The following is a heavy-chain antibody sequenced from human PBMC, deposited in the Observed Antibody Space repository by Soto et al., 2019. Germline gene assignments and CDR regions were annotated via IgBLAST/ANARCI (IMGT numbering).Heavy chain of an antibody. CDR3: AREGYYSGSGTYYPPRYYGMDV. CDR1: GYTFSSYG. V-gene: IGHV1-18*01. CDR2: ISDYNGNT. J-gene: IGHJ6*02. Sequence: QVQLVQSGAEVKRAGASVKVSCKASGYTFSSYGLSWVRQAPGQGLEWMGWISDYNGNTHYAQKFQGRVIMTTDTSTRTACRELMSLGSDDTSVYLCAREGYYSGSGTYYPPRYYGMDVWGQGTTVTVSS. D-gene: IGHD3-10*01.